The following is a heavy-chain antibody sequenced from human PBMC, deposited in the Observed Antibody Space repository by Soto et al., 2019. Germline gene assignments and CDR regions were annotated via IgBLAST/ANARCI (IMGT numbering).Heavy chain of an antibody. CDR2: INHSVIT. J-gene: IGHJ4*02. D-gene: IGHD3-22*01. CDR1: CGSFSGYY. CDR3: ARSGYYVDY. V-gene: IGHV4-34*01. Sequence: SETLSLTCAVYCGSFSGYYWSWIRQPPGNGLYCIGEINHSVITSXXPSLKSRXXISVDTSKNHXSLKLXSVTAAYTAVYYCARSGYYVDYWVQGTLVTVSS.